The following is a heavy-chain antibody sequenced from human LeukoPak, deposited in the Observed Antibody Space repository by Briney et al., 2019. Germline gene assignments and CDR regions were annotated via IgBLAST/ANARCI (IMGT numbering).Heavy chain of an antibody. D-gene: IGHD3-22*01. CDR2: ISGSGGST. V-gene: IGHV3-23*01. Sequence: GGSLRLSCAASGFTFSIYAMSWVRQAPGKGLEWVSSISGSGGSTYYADSVKGRFTISRDNSKNTLYLQMNSLRAEDTAVYYCAKVVFPEPWLDAFDIWGQGTMVTVSS. CDR3: AKVVFPEPWLDAFDI. CDR1: GFTFSIYA. J-gene: IGHJ3*02.